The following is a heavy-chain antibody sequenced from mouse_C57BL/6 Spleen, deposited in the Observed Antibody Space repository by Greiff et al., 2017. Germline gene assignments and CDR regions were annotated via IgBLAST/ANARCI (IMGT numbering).Heavy chain of an antibody. CDR2: ISPRSGNT. Sequence: QVQLQQSGAELARPGASVKLSCKASGYTFTSYGISWVKQRTGQGLEWIGEISPRSGNTYYNEKFKGKATLTADKSSSTAYMELRSLTSEDSAVYFGAREGDNCYGSSSFAYWGQGTLVTVSA. V-gene: IGHV1-81*01. J-gene: IGHJ3*01. D-gene: IGHD1-1*01. CDR1: GYTFTSYG. CDR3: AREGDNCYGSSSFAY.